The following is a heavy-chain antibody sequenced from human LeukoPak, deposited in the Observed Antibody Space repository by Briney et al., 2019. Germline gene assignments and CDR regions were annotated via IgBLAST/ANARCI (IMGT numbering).Heavy chain of an antibody. D-gene: IGHD2-21*01. CDR1: GYRFISYG. J-gene: IGHJ4*02. CDR2: INVGNENR. CDR3: ARDWPVVITDY. Sequence: ASVKVSCKASGYRFISYGISWLRQAPGHGLEWMERINVGNENRRYAQKFQDRVTLTTDTSTNTAYMELRSLTSDDTAVYYCARDWPVVITDYWGQGTLITVSS. V-gene: IGHV1-18*01.